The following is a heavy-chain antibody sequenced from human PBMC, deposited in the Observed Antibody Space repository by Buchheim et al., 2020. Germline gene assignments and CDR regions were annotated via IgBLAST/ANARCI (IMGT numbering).Heavy chain of an antibody. J-gene: IGHJ6*02. CDR3: ARDKRANCTNGVCYKNYYYYYGMDV. Sequence: QVQLQESGPGLVKPSQTLSLTCTVSGGSISSGGYYWSWIRQHPGKGLEWIGYIYYSGSTYYNPSLKSLVTISVDTSKNQFSLKLSSVTAADTAVYYCARDKRANCTNGVCYKNYYYYYGMDVWGQGTT. D-gene: IGHD2-8*01. V-gene: IGHV4-31*01. CDR2: IYYSGST. CDR1: GGSISSGGYY.